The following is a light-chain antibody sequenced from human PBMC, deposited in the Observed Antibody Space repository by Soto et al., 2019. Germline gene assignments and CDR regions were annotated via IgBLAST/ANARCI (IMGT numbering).Light chain of an antibody. CDR3: QQYGSSPPT. V-gene: IGKV3-20*01. CDR1: QSVTSY. CDR2: GTS. J-gene: IGKJ2*01. Sequence: ETVLTQSPGTLSFSPGERAPLSCRASQSVTSYSAWYQQKPGQAPRLLIYGTSSRAIGIPDRFSGSGSGTDFTLTISRLEPEDFAVYYCQQYGSSPPTFGRGTRLEIK.